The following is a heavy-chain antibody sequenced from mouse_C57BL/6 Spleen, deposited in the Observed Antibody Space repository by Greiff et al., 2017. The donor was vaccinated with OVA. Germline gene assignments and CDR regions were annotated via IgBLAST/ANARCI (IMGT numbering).Heavy chain of an antibody. J-gene: IGHJ2*01. CDR3: ARRGNWVLYYFDY. CDR2: INPNNGGT. D-gene: IGHD4-1*01. Sequence: EVQLQQSGPELVKPGASVKISCKASGYTFTDYYMNWVKQSHGQSLEWIGDINPNNGGTSYNQKFKGKATLTVDKSSSTAYMELRSLTSEDSAVYYCARRGNWVLYYFDYWGQGTTLTVSS. CDR1: GYTFTDYY. V-gene: IGHV1-26*01.